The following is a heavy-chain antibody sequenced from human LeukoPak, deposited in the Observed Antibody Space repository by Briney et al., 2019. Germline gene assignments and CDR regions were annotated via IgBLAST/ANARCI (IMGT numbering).Heavy chain of an antibody. V-gene: IGHV3-23*01. J-gene: IGHJ4*02. CDR1: GFTFSSCA. Sequence: GGSLRLSCAASGFTFSSCAMNWVRQAPGKGLEWVSAISGSGDTTYYADSAKGRFTISRDNSKNTLFLQLNSLRAEDTAVYYCAKRSGSVRAFDYWGQGTLVTVSS. CDR2: ISGSGDTT. CDR3: AKRSGSVRAFDY. D-gene: IGHD1-26*01.